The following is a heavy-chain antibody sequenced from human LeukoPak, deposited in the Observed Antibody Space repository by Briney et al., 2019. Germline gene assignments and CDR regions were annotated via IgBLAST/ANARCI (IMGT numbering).Heavy chain of an antibody. CDR1: GGSISSHN. J-gene: IGHJ4*02. D-gene: IGHD4-23*01. Sequence: SETLSLTCTVPGGSISSHNWCWIRQPPGKGLEWIGYVSYSGTTNYNPSLKSRVTISLDTSKIQFSLKLSSVTAADTAVYYCARDTAVSLWGQGTLVTVSS. V-gene: IGHV4-59*11. CDR3: ARDTAVSL. CDR2: VSYSGTT.